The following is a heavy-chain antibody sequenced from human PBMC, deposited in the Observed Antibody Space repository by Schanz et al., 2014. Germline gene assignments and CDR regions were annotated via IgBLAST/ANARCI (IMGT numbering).Heavy chain of an antibody. D-gene: IGHD2-15*01. CDR3: AKGMGYCSGGTCYDYYYYGLDV. CDR1: GFTFSSYA. J-gene: IGHJ6*02. CDR2: ISGSGGST. V-gene: IGHV3-23*01. Sequence: EVQLLDSGGGLVQPGGSLRLSCAASGFTFSSYAMSWVRQAPGKGLEWVSGISGSGGSTYYADSVKGRFTISRDNSKTTLSLQMNSLSADDTAVFYCAKGMGYCSGGTCYDYYYYGLDVWGQGTTVTVSS.